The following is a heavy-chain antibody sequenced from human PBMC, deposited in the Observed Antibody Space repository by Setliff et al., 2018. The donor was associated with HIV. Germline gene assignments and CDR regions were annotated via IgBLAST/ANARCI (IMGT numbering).Heavy chain of an antibody. CDR3: ARGGSTMIEDAFDI. Sequence: ASVKVSCKASGYNFTGYYMHCVRQAPGQGLEWMGWINPNSGGTNYAQKFQGWGTMTRDTPISTAYMELSRLRSDDTAVYYCARGGSTMIEDAFDIWGQGTMVTVSS. D-gene: IGHD3-22*01. J-gene: IGHJ3*02. V-gene: IGHV1-2*04. CDR1: GYNFTGYY. CDR2: INPNSGGT.